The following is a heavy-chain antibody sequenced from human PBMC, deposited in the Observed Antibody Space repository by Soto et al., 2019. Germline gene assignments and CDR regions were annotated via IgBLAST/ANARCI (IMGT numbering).Heavy chain of an antibody. J-gene: IGHJ4*02. D-gene: IGHD3-22*01. V-gene: IGHV4-61*01. CDR2: IYYSGST. Sequence: PSETLSLTCTVSGGSVSSGSYYWGWIRQPPGKGLEWIGYIYYSGSTNYSPSLKSRVTISVDTSKNQFSLKLSSVTAADTAVYYCARVSYYYDSSGYPALDFWGQGTLVTVSS. CDR3: ARVSYYYDSSGYPALDF. CDR1: GGSVSSGSYY.